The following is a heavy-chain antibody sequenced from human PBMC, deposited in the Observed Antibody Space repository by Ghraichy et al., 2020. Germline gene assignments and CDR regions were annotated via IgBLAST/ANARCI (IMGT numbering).Heavy chain of an antibody. V-gene: IGHV1-69*02. D-gene: IGHD3-22*01. CDR1: GGTFSSYT. Sequence: SVKVSCKASGGTFSSYTISWVRQAPGQGLEWMGRIIPILGIANYAQKFQGRVTITADKSTSTAYMELSSLRSEDTAVYYCARGGHYDSSGYYGAYWGQGTLVTVSS. J-gene: IGHJ4*02. CDR3: ARGGHYDSSGYYGAY. CDR2: IIPILGIA.